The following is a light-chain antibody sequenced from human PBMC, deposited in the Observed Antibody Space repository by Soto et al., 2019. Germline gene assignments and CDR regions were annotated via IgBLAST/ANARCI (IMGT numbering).Light chain of an antibody. CDR1: QSVSSY. CDR2: DAS. Sequence: DIVLKQSPGTLSLSPGERATLSCRASQSVSSYLACYQQKPGQAPSLLIYDASNRATGIPARFSGSGSGTDFTLTISSLEPDDFAVYYCQQRSNWPVITFGQGTRLEIK. V-gene: IGKV3-11*01. J-gene: IGKJ5*01. CDR3: QQRSNWPVIT.